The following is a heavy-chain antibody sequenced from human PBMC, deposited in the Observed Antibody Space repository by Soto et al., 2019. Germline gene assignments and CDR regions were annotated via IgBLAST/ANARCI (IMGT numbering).Heavy chain of an antibody. D-gene: IGHD3-10*01. V-gene: IGHV4-59*08. J-gene: IGHJ4*02. CDR2: IYYSGST. CDR3: ARHNNGTGSTDFDY. CDR1: DGYISSYY. Sequence: SETLSLTCTVGDGYISSYYWSWIRKPPEKGLEWIGYIYYSGSTNYNPSLKSRVTISVDTSKNQFSLKLNSMTAAVTAVYYCARHNNGTGSTDFDYWGQGALVTISS.